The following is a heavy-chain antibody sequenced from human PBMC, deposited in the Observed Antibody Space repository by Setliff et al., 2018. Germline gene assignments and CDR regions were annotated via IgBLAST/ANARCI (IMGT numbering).Heavy chain of an antibody. V-gene: IGHV4-34*01. J-gene: IGHJ4*02. CDR1: GGSFSGYY. CDR3: ARTTHYDFWSGYLY. Sequence: PSATLSLTCAVSGGSFSGYYWSWIRQRPGKGLEWIGEIHHSGGTSYNPSLKSRVTISIDTPKNRFSLNLNSVTAADTAVYFCARTTHYDFWSGYLYWGQGTLVTVSS. CDR2: IHHSGGT. D-gene: IGHD3-3*01.